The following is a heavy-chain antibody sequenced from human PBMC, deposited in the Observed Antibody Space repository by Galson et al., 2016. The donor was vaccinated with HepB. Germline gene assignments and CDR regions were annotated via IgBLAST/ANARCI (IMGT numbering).Heavy chain of an antibody. J-gene: IGHJ4*02. CDR3: ARGVTGTPYFDF. Sequence: TLSLTCSVSGGSISSYFWSWIRQPPGKGLEWIGYVYKTGSTNYSPSLRGRVTTSVDTSKNQFSLNLISVTAADTAVYYCARGVTGTPYFDFGGPGALVTVSS. D-gene: IGHD2-21*02. CDR2: VYKTGST. CDR1: GGSISSYF. V-gene: IGHV4-59*01.